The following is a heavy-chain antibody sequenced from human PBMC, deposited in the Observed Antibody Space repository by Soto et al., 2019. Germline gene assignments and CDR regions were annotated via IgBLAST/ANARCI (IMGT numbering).Heavy chain of an antibody. V-gene: IGHV4-30-2*01. CDR2: IYHSGST. CDR3: ARVPLP. CDR1: DGSISSGGYS. Sequence: ASETLSLTCAVSDGSISSGGYSWSWIRQPPGKGLEWIGYIYHSGSTYYNPSLKSRVTISVDRSKNQFSLKLSSVTAADTAVYYCARVPLPWGQGTLVTVSS. J-gene: IGHJ5*02.